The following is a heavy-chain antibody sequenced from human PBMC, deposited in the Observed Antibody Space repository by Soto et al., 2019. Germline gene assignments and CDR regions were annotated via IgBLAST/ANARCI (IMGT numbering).Heavy chain of an antibody. CDR3: ARRKAVAGLPEDY. D-gene: IGHD6-19*01. Sequence: QVQLQQWGAGLLKPSETLSLTCAVYGGSFSGYYWSWIRQPPGKGLEWIGEINHSGSTNYNPSLKRRVTILVDTSKNQFSLKLSSVTAADTAVYYCARRKAVAGLPEDYWGQGTLVTVSS. V-gene: IGHV4-34*01. J-gene: IGHJ4*02. CDR2: INHSGST. CDR1: GGSFSGYY.